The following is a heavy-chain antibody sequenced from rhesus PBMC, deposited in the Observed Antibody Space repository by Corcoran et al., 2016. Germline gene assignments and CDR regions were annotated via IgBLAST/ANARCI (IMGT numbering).Heavy chain of an antibody. V-gene: IGHV3-8*01. J-gene: IGHJ5-2*02. D-gene: IGHD4-23*01. CDR1: GFTFSSYY. CDR3: AKDMRRYTVTTYSLDV. CDR2: NNTGGGST. Sequence: EVQLVESGGGLVQPGGSLRLSCTGSGFTFSSYYMYWVRQAPGKGLEWVSANNTGGGSTWYTDSVKGRFTISKENAKNTLYLQMDSLRAEDTAVYYCAKDMRRYTVTTYSLDVWGRGVLVTVSS.